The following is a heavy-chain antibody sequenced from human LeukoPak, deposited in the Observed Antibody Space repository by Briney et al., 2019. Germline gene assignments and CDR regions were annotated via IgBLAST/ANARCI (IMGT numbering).Heavy chain of an antibody. D-gene: IGHD3-10*01. CDR2: ISSSSSSTI. CDR3: ASGTSNGSGSYWDFIRIAFDI. Sequence: QTGGSLRLSCAASGFTFSSYSMNWVRQAPGKGLEWVSYISSSSSSTIYYADSVKGRFTISRDNAKNSLYLQMNSLRDEDTAVYYCASGTSNGSGSYWDFIRIAFDIWGQGTMVTVSS. V-gene: IGHV3-48*02. CDR1: GFTFSSYS. J-gene: IGHJ3*02.